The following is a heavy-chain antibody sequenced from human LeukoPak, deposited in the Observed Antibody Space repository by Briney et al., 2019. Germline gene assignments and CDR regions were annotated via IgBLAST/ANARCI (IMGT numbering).Heavy chain of an antibody. J-gene: IGHJ4*02. Sequence: SETLSLTCIVSGASISSYYWSWIRQPPGKGLEWSGYIYDSGSTNYNPYLKSRVTISVDTSKNQFSLKLSSVTAADAAVYYCARGLMMAVAGRGEFHYWGQGTLVTVSS. CDR1: GASISSYY. D-gene: IGHD6-13*01. V-gene: IGHV4-59*01. CDR2: IYDSGST. CDR3: ARGLMMAVAGRGEFHY.